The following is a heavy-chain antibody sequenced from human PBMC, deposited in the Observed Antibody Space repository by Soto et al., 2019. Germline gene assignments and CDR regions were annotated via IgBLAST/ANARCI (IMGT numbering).Heavy chain of an antibody. Sequence: ASVKVSCKASGGTFSSYAISWVRQAPGQGLEWMGGIIPIFGTANYAQKFQGRVTITADESTSTAYMELSSLRSEDTAVYYCAKHSGPAYYDIWTGYNPNYYYYGMDVWGQGTTVTVSS. J-gene: IGHJ6*02. CDR2: IIPIFGTA. CDR1: GGTFSSYA. CDR3: AKHSGPAYYDIWTGYNPNYYYYGMDV. V-gene: IGHV1-69*13. D-gene: IGHD3-9*01.